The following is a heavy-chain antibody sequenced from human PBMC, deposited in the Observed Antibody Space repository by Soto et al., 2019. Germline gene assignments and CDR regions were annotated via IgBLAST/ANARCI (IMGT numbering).Heavy chain of an antibody. CDR1: GGSFSGYY. D-gene: IGHD1-26*01. J-gene: IGHJ5*02. CDR3: ARGHRVGATWFDP. V-gene: IGHV4-34*01. CDR2: INHSGST. Sequence: SETLSLTCAVYGGSFSGYYLSWIRQPPGKGLEWIGEINHSGSTNYNPSLKSRVTISVDTSKNQFSLKLSSVTAADTAVYYCARGHRVGATWFDPWGQGTLVTVSS.